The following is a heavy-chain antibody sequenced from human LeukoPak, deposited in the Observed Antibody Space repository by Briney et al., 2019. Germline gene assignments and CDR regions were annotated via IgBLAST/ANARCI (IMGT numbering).Heavy chain of an antibody. D-gene: IGHD3-22*01. V-gene: IGHV4-31*03. CDR3: ARISYYYDSSGYHYYFDY. CDR2: IYYSGST. CDR1: GGSISSGGYY. J-gene: IGHJ4*02. Sequence: SETLSLTCTVSGGSISSGGYYWSWIRQHPGKGLEWFGYIYYSGSTYYNPSLKSRVTISVDTSKNQFSLKLSSVTAADTAVYYCARISYYYDSSGYHYYFDYWGQGTLVTVSS.